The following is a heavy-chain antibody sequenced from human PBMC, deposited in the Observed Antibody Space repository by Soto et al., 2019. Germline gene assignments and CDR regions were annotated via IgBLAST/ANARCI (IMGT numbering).Heavy chain of an antibody. CDR3: AKDLGITFGPRGGDY. V-gene: IGHV3-23*01. J-gene: IGHJ4*02. CDR1: GFTFSSYA. Sequence: GGSLRLSCAASGFTFSSYAMSWVRQAPGKGLEWVSAISGSGGSTYYADSVKGRFTISRDNSKNTLYLQMNSLRAEDTAVYYCAKDLGITFGPRGGDYWGQGTLVTVSS. D-gene: IGHD3-16*01. CDR2: ISGSGGST.